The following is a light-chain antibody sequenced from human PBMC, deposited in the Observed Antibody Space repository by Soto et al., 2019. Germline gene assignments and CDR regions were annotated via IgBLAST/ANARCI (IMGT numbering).Light chain of an antibody. Sequence: QSALTQPASVSGSPGQSITISCTGTSSDVGKYNFVSWYRQHPGKVPKLIIFEVTKRPSGVSNRFSGSRSGNTASLTISGLQAEDEADYYCCLYGGSSNYVVFGGGTKLTV. CDR1: SSDVGKYNF. V-gene: IGLV2-23*02. CDR2: EVT. J-gene: IGLJ2*01. CDR3: CLYGGSSNYVV.